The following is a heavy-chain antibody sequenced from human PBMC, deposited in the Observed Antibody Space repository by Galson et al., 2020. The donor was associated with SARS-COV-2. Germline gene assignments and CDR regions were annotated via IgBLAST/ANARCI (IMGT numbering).Heavy chain of an antibody. D-gene: IGHD2-2*01. J-gene: IGHJ6*03. V-gene: IGHV3-30*18. CDR2: ISYDGSNK. Sequence: GGSLRLSCAASGFTFSSYGMHWVRQAPGKGLEWVAVISYDGSNKYYADSVKGRFTISRDNSKNTLYLQMNSLRAEDTAVYYCAKDSTIVVVPAAIMDVWGKGTTVTVSS. CDR1: GFTFSSYG. CDR3: AKDSTIVVVPAAIMDV.